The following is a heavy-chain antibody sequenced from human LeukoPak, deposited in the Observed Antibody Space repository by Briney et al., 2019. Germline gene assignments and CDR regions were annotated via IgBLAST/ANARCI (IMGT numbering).Heavy chain of an antibody. CDR1: GFTFTTND. CDR3: VRAGRGTGWSYFDH. Sequence: GGSLRLSCAATGFTFTTNDMHWVRQATGKGPEWVSLIAIAGRTLYSGSVKGRFTISRDNARNSLFLQMNSLGAGDTAVYYCVRAGRGTGWSYFDHWGQGTLVTVSS. D-gene: IGHD6-19*01. V-gene: IGHV3-13*04. CDR2: IAIAGRT. J-gene: IGHJ4*02.